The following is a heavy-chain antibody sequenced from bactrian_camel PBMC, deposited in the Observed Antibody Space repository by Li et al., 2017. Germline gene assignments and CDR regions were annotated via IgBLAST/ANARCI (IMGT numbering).Heavy chain of an antibody. CDR3: GTNKYCRGSACCNSDFSH. CDR2: IGSDRAT. J-gene: IGHJ4*01. Sequence: HVQLVESGGGSVRAGTSLTLTCVTSGYTDDGHCMGWFRQVPGKQRGKVALIGSDRATHYSQSVKGRFTISKDSAKNTLYLQINNLKPEDTAMYYCGTNKYCRGSACCNSDFSHWGQGTQVTVS. D-gene: IGHD2*01. V-gene: IGHV3S55*01. CDR1: GYTDDGHC.